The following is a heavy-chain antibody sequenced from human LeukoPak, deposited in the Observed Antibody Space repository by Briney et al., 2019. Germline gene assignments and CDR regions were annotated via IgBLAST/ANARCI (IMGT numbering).Heavy chain of an antibody. CDR1: GGTFSSYA. D-gene: IGHD1-26*01. V-gene: IGHV1-69*13. CDR2: IIPILGTA. J-gene: IGHJ4*02. CDR3: ARGGRTELFDY. Sequence: ASVKVSCKASGGTFSSYAISWVRQAPGQGLEWMGGIIPILGTANYAQKFQGRVAITADESTSTAYMELSSLRSEDTAVYYCARGGRTELFDYWGQGTLVTVSS.